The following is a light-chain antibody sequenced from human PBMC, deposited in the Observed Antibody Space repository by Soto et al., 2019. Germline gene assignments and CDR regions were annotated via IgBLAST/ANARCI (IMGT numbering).Light chain of an antibody. CDR2: GAS. CDR3: QKYDSAART. CDR1: QGISNS. V-gene: IGKV1-27*01. Sequence: DVQMTQSPSSLSASVGDRVTITCRASQGISNSLAWYQQRPGRVPKLLIYGASNLQSEVPSRFSVSGSGTDFTLTISSLQPEDVATYYCQKYDSAARTFGQGTKVDIK. J-gene: IGKJ1*01.